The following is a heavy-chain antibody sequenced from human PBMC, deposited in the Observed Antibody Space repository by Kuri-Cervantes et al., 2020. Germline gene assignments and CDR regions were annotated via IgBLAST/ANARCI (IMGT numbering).Heavy chain of an antibody. V-gene: IGHV1-18*01. J-gene: IGHJ2*01. CDR1: GYTFTSYG. D-gene: IGHD5-12*01. CDR3: ARFRVATITPNYWYFDL. Sequence: ASVKVSCKASGYTFTSYGISWVRQAPGQGLEWMGWMNPNSGNTGYAQKFQGRVTMTEDTSTDTAYMELRSLRSDDTAVYYCARFRVATITPNYWYFDLWGRGTLVTVSS. CDR2: MNPNSGNT.